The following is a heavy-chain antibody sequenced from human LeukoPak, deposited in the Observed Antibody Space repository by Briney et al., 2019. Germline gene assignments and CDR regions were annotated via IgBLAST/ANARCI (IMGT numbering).Heavy chain of an antibody. CDR2: ISSSSSYI. J-gene: IGHJ4*02. D-gene: IGHD6-19*01. CDR3: ARGRLASSGWYYFYY. V-gene: IGHV3-21*01. Sequence: PVGSLRLSCAASGFTFSSYSMNWVRQAPGKGLEWVSSISSSSSYIYYADSVKGRFTISRDNAKNPLYLQMNSLRAEDTAVYYCARGRLASSGWYYFYYWAQGTLVTVSS. CDR1: GFTFSSYS.